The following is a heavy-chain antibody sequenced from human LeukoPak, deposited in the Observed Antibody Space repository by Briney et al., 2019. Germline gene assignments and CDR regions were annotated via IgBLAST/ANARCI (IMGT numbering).Heavy chain of an antibody. V-gene: IGHV1-2*02. CDR3: ARDGGEGCSGAGCYFYYYYYMDV. CDR1: GYTFTGYY. D-gene: IGHD2-15*01. CDR2: INPNSGGT. J-gene: IGHJ6*03. Sequence: ASVKVSCKASGYTFTGYYMHWVRQAPGQGLEWMGWINPNSGGTNYAQKFQGRVTMTRDTSISTAYMELSRLRSDDTAVYYCARDGGEGCSGAGCYFYYYYYMDVWGKGTTVTVSS.